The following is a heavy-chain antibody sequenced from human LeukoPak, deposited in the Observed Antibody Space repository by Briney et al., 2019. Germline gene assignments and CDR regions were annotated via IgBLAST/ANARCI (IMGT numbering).Heavy chain of an antibody. CDR3: ASLSTFDI. J-gene: IGHJ3*02. D-gene: IGHD2/OR15-2a*01. CDR2: INHSGST. V-gene: IGHV4-34*01. Sequence: SETLSLTCAVYGGSFSGYYWSWVRQPPGKGLEWIGEINHSGSTNYNPSLTSRVTISVDTSKNQFSLKLSSVTAADTAVYYCASLSTFDIWGQGTMVTVSS. CDR1: GGSFSGYY.